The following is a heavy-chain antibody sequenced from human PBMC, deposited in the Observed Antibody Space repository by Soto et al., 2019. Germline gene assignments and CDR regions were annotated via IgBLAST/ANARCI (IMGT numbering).Heavy chain of an antibody. J-gene: IGHJ3*02. D-gene: IGHD5-12*01. CDR1: GFTVSSNY. V-gene: IGHV3-66*01. Sequence: PGGSLRLSCAASGFTVSSNYMSWVRQAPGKGLEWVSVIYSGGSTYYADSVKGRFTISRDNSKNTLYLQMNSLRAEDTAVYYCARVIVADAFDIWGQGTMVTVSS. CDR2: IYSGGST. CDR3: ARVIVADAFDI.